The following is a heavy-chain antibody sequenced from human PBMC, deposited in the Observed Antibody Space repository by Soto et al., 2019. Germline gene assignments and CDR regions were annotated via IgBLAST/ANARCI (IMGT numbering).Heavy chain of an antibody. V-gene: IGHV1-2*04. CDR2: INPKSGGT. D-gene: IGHD2-8*01. J-gene: IGHJ6*02. CDR1: GYSFTDYH. CDR3: ARGDSTDCSNGVCSFFYNHDMDV. Sequence: ASVKVSCKATGYSFTDYHIHWVRQAPGQGLEWLGRINPKSGGTSTAQKFQGWVTMTTDTSISTASMELTRLTSDDTAIYYCARGDSTDCSNGVCSFFYNHDMDVWGQGTTVTVSS.